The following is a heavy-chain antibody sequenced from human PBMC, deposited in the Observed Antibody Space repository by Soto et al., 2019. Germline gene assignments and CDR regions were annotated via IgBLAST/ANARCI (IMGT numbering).Heavy chain of an antibody. Sequence: SETLSLTCAVYGGSFSGYYWSWIRQPPGKGLEWIGEINHSGSTNYNPSLKSRVTISVDTSKNQFSLKLSSVTAADTAVYYCARGSYIRGYCSGGSCYSYFDYWGQGTLVTVSS. CDR2: INHSGST. V-gene: IGHV4-34*01. J-gene: IGHJ4*02. D-gene: IGHD2-15*01. CDR3: ARGSYIRGYCSGGSCYSYFDY. CDR1: GGSFSGYY.